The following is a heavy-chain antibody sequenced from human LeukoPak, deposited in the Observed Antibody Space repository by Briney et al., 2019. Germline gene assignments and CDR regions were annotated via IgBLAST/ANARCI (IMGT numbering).Heavy chain of an antibody. V-gene: IGHV3-7*04. J-gene: IGHJ4*02. CDR1: GFTFISYW. D-gene: IGHD2-2*01. CDR3: ARGARTCDY. Sequence: GGSLRLSCAASGFTFISYWMSWFRQAPGKGLEWVANIKQDGSEKYYVDSVKGRFTISRDNAKNSLYLQMNSLRAEDTAVYYCARGARTCDYWGQGTLVTVSS. CDR2: IKQDGSEK.